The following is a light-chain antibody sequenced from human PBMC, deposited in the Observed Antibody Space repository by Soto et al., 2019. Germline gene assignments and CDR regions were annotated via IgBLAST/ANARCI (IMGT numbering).Light chain of an antibody. CDR1: QSISRN. J-gene: IGKJ1*01. Sequence: DIQMTQSPSSLSASVGDRGTITCRASQSISRNLNWYQQVPGKVPKRLVFGASRLQTGVTSRFNGSGSGTDFTLTISSLQPEEFATYYCQQSHSTPPMTFGQGTKVDI. V-gene: IGKV1-39*01. CDR3: QQSHSTPPMT. CDR2: GAS.